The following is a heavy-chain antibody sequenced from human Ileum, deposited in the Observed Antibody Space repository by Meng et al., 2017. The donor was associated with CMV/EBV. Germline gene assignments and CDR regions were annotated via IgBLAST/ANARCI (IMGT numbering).Heavy chain of an antibody. CDR2: IYYSGST. D-gene: IGHD5-12*01. CDR1: GDSISSGDFY. Sequence: VRLEASVPGLVKPSQTLSLISTVSGDSISSGDFYWTWIRQSPGKGPEWIGYIYYSGSTYYNPCLKSRLTIALDTSKNQFSLRLTSVTDADTGVYYCATEYSASPGWFDPWGQGILVTVSS. CDR3: ATEYSASPGWFDP. V-gene: IGHV4-30-4*08. J-gene: IGHJ5*02.